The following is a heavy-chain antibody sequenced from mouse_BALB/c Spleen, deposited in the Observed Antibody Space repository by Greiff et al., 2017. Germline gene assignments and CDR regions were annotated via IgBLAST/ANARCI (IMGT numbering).Heavy chain of an antibody. J-gene: IGHJ3*01. CDR3: ANDYDDWFAY. CDR2: ISSGSSTI. CDR1: GFTFSSFG. V-gene: IGHV5-17*02. D-gene: IGHD2-4*01. Sequence: EVNLVESGGGLVQPGGSRKLSCAASGFTFSSFGMHWVRQAPEKGLEWVAYISSGSSTIYYADTVKGRFTISRDNPKNTLFLQMTSLRSEDTAMYYCANDYDDWFAYWGQGTLVTVSA.